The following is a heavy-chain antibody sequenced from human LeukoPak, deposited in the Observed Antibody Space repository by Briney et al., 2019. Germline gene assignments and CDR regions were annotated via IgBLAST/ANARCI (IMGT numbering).Heavy chain of an antibody. J-gene: IGHJ4*02. CDR2: ISYDGSNK. V-gene: IGHV3-30*18. CDR3: AKGRGYYYDSSGYYYVGNYFDY. D-gene: IGHD3-22*01. CDR1: GFTFSSYG. Sequence: PGGSLRLSCAASGFTFSSYGMHWVRKAPGKGLEWVAVISYDGSNKYYADSVKGRFTISRDNSKNTLYLQMNSLRAEDTAVYYCAKGRGYYYDSSGYYYVGNYFDYWGQGTLVTVSS.